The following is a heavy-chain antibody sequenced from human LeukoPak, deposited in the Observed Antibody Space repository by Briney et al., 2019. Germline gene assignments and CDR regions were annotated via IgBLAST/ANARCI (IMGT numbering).Heavy chain of an antibody. CDR1: GGSISNYY. V-gene: IGHV4-59*12. CDR3: ARRGTAMVMRFYYYYMDV. J-gene: IGHJ6*03. CDR2: IYYSGGT. D-gene: IGHD5-18*01. Sequence: PSETLSLTCTVSGGSISNYYWHWIRQPPGKGLEWIGYIYYSGGTNYNPSLKSRVTISVDTSKNQFSLKLSSVTAADTAVYYCARRGTAMVMRFYYYYMDVWGKGTTVTISS.